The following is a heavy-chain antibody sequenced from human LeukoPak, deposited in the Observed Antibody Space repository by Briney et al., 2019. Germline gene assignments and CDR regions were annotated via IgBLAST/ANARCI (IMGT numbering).Heavy chain of an antibody. V-gene: IGHV3-74*01. J-gene: IGHJ4*02. CDR3: ARVGLTTTNDDY. Sequence: GGSLRLSCAASGFTFSSYEMNWVRQAPGKGLVWISRINSDGSGTSYADSVKGRFTISRDNAKNTLYLQMNSLRAEDTAVYYCARVGLTTTNDDYWGQGTLVTVSS. CDR2: INSDGSGT. CDR1: GFTFSSYE. D-gene: IGHD1-1*01.